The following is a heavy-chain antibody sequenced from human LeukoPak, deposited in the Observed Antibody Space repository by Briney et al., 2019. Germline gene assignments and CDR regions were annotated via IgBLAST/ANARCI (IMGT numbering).Heavy chain of an antibody. CDR1: GGSISSYY. V-gene: IGHV4-59*01. Sequence: PSETLSLTCTVSGGSISSYYWSWIRQPPGKGLEWIGYIYYSGSTNYNPSLKSRVTIPVDTSKNQFSLKLSSVTAADTAVYYCARAGLDIVVTTAPPGGMDVWGQGTTVTVSS. J-gene: IGHJ6*02. CDR3: ARAGLDIVVTTAPPGGMDV. D-gene: IGHD2-15*01. CDR2: IYYSGST.